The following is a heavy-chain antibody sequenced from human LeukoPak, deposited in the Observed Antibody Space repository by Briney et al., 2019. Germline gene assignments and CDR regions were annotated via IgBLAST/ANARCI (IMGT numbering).Heavy chain of an antibody. CDR1: GYTFNDYY. CDR2: INPDSGGT. CDR3: VREKLVTAMIPFDY. Sequence: ASVKVSCKASGYTFNDYYIHWVRQAPGQGLEWMGWINPDSGGTNSALSFQGRVTMTSDTSISTAYMELSRLRPDDTAVYYCVREKLVTAMIPFDYWGQGTLVTVSS. D-gene: IGHD2-21*02. J-gene: IGHJ4*02. V-gene: IGHV1-2*02.